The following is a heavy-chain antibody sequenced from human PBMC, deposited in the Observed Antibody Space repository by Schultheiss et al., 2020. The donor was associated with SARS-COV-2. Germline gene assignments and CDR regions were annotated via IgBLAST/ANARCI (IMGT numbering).Heavy chain of an antibody. J-gene: IGHJ4*02. Sequence: GGSLRLSCAASGFTFSSYEMNWVRQAPGKGLEWVANIKQGGSEKYYVDSVKGRFTISRDNSKNTLYLQMNSLRAEDTAVYYCARGIGGAAADYWGQGTLVTVSS. CDR1: GFTFSSYE. D-gene: IGHD6-13*01. V-gene: IGHV3-7*01. CDR2: IKQGGSEK. CDR3: ARGIGGAAADY.